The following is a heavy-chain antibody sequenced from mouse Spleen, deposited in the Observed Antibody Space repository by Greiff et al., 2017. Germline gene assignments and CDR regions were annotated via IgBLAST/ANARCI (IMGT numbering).Heavy chain of an antibody. J-gene: IGHJ4*01. CDR3: ARPTGTSAYYAMDY. Sequence: EVKLQESGPELVKPGASVKMSCKASGYTFTDYNMHWVKQSHGKSLEWIGYINPNNGGTSYNQKFKGKATLTVNKSSSTAYMELRSLTSEDSAVYYCARPTGTSAYYAMDYWGQGTSVTVSS. V-gene: IGHV1-22*01. CDR2: INPNNGGT. D-gene: IGHD4-1*02. CDR1: GYTFTDYN.